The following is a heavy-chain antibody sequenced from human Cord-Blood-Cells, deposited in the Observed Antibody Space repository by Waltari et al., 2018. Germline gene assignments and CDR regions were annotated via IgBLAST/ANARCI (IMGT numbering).Heavy chain of an antibody. D-gene: IGHD2-2*01. CDR1: GYTFTGYY. CDR3: ARDFCSSTSCYDY. Sequence: QVQLVQSGAEVKKPGASVKVSCKASGYTFTGYYMHWVRQAPGQGLEWMGRINPDSGGTNYAQKFQGRVTMTRDTSISTAYMELSRLRSDDTAVYYCARDFCSSTSCYDYWGQGTLVTVSS. V-gene: IGHV1-2*06. CDR2: INPDSGGT. J-gene: IGHJ4*02.